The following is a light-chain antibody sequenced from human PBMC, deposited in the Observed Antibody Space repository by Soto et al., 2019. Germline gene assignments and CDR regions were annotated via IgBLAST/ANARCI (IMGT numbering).Light chain of an antibody. V-gene: IGKV1-39*01. CDR3: KQYNSYWT. Sequence: DIQMTQSPSSLSASVGDRVTITCRASQYIGIYLNWYQKKPGKAPKVLIHAASRVQSGVPSTFSASGSGTDFALTISSLQPDDFATYYCKQYNSYWTFGQGTKVDIK. CDR1: QYIGIY. J-gene: IGKJ1*01. CDR2: AAS.